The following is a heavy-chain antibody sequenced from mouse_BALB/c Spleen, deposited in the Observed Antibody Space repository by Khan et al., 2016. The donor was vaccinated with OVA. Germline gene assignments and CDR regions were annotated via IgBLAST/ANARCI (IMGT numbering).Heavy chain of an antibody. J-gene: IGHJ4*01. CDR2: INPRSGYT. D-gene: IGHD2-14*01. V-gene: IGHV1-4*01. CDR3: ARRTTECAMDY. CDR1: GYTFTSHT. Sequence: QVQLQQSGAELARPGASVKMSCKASGYTFTSHTMHWVKQRPGQGLEWIGYINPRSGYTNYNQKFNDKATLTADKSSSTAYMQLSSLTSEDSAVYYCARRTTECAMDYWGQGTSVTVSS.